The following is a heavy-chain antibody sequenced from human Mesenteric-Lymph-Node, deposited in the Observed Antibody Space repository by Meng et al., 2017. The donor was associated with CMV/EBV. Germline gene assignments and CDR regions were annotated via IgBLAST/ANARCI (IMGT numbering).Heavy chain of an antibody. CDR2: INSDGSST. V-gene: IGHV3-74*01. Sequence: TFSSYWMHWGRQAPGKGLVWVSRINSDGSSTSYADSVKGRFTISRDNAKNTLYLQMNSLRAEDTAVYYCARAMIPPLYYYDSSGYYANWGQGTLVTVSS. D-gene: IGHD3-22*01. CDR3: ARAMIPPLYYYDSSGYYAN. CDR1: TFSSYW. J-gene: IGHJ4*02.